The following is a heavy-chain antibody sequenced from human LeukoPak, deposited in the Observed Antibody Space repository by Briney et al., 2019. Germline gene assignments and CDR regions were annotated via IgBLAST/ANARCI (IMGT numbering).Heavy chain of an antibody. CDR2: IKQDGSEK. J-gene: IGHJ5*02. Sequence: PGGSLRLSCAASGFTFSHYWMSWVRQTPGKGLEWVANIKQDGSEKYYVDSVKGRFTISRDNAKNSLYLQMNSLRAEDTAVYYCAREAWFDPWGQGTLVTVPS. CDR3: AREAWFDP. CDR1: GFTFSHYW. V-gene: IGHV3-7*01.